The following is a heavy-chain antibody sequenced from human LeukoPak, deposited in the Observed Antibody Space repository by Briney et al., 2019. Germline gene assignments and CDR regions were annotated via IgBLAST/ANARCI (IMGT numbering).Heavy chain of an antibody. J-gene: IGHJ4*02. Sequence: GGSLRLSCSASGFTFSCYAMSWLRQAPGKRLEWVSAISGSGGSTYYADSVKGRFTISRDNSKNTLYLQMNSLRAEDTAVYYGAKEDEVTTDFDYWGQGTLVTVSS. V-gene: IGHV3-23*01. CDR1: GFTFSCYA. CDR3: AKEDEVTTDFDY. CDR2: ISGSGGST. D-gene: IGHD4-17*01.